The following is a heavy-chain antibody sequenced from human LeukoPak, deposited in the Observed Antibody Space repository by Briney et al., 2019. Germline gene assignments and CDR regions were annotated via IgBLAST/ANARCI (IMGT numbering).Heavy chain of an antibody. Sequence: SQTLSLTCAISGDSVSSNSAAWNWIRQSPSRGLEWLGRTYYRSKWYNDYAVSVKSRITISPDTSKNQFSLQLNSVTPEDTAVYYCARGYDILTDYYVDYYYYGMDVWGKGTTVTVSS. CDR1: GDSVSSNSAA. D-gene: IGHD3-9*01. J-gene: IGHJ6*04. V-gene: IGHV6-1*01. CDR3: ARGYDILTDYYVDYYYYGMDV. CDR2: TYYRSKWYN.